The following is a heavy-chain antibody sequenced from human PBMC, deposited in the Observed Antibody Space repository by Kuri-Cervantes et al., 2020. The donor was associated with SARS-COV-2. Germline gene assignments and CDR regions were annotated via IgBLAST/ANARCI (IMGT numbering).Heavy chain of an antibody. CDR2: IRYDGSNK. J-gene: IGHJ3*01. V-gene: IGHV3-30*02. D-gene: IGHD1-14*01. CDR3: AKVYRGVHVRDALEF. CDR1: GSTFSSYG. Sequence: GGSLRLSCAASGSTFSSYGMHWVRQAPGKGLEWVAFIRYDGSNKNYADSVKGRFTISRDNSKNTLYLQMNSLRAEDTAVYYCAKVYRGVHVRDALEFWGQGTMVTVSS.